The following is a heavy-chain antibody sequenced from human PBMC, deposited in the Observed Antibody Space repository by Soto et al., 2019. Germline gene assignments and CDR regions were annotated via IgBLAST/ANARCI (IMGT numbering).Heavy chain of an antibody. J-gene: IGHJ4*02. Sequence: GGSLRLSCAASGFIFSNHAMSWVRQAPGKGLEWVSVISGSSDSSYDADSVKGRFTISRDNSKNTLYLQMDSLRAEDTAKYYCAKDKGIASRPVFDYWGRGTLVTVSS. V-gene: IGHV3-23*01. D-gene: IGHD6-6*01. CDR3: AKDKGIASRPVFDY. CDR2: ISGSSDSS. CDR1: GFIFSNHA.